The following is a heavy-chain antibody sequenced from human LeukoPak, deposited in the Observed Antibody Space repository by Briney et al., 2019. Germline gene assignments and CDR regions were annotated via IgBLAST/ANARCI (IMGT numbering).Heavy chain of an antibody. CDR2: IYYSGST. D-gene: IGHD3-3*01. J-gene: IGHJ4*02. CDR3: ASVSGWLLSQIDY. CDR1: GGSISSGDYY. V-gene: IGHV4-30-4*08. Sequence: PSETLSLTCTVSGGSISSGDYYWSWIRQPPGKGLEWIGYIYYSGSTYYNPSLKSRVTISVNTSKNQFSLKLSSVTAADTAVYYCASVSGWLLSQIDYWGREPWSPSPQ.